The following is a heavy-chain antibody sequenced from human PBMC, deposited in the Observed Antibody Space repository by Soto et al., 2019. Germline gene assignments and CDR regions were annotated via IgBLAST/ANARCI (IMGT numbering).Heavy chain of an antibody. D-gene: IGHD6-19*01. Sequence: QVQLVQSGAEVKKPVASVKVSCKASGYTFTSYGISWVRQAPGQGLEWMGWISAYNGNTNYAQKLQGRVTMTTDTSTSTAYMELRSLRSDDTAVCYCASLDDSDYSSGYYYGMDVWGQGTTVTVSS. CDR3: ASLDDSDYSSGYYYGMDV. CDR2: ISAYNGNT. CDR1: GYTFTSYG. J-gene: IGHJ6*02. V-gene: IGHV1-18*04.